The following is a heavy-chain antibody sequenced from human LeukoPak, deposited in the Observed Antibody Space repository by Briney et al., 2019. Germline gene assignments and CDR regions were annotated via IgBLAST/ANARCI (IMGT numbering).Heavy chain of an antibody. J-gene: IGHJ6*03. D-gene: IGHD2-2*01. CDR3: AKDYCSSTSCYDYYYYMDV. CDR1: GFTFDDYT. CDR2: ISWDGGST. Sequence: GGSLRLSCAASGFTFDDYTMHWVRQAPGQGLEWVSLISWDGGSTYYADSVKGRFTISRDNSKNSLYLQMNSLRTEDTALYYCAKDYCSSTSCYDYYYYMDVWGKGTTVTVSS. V-gene: IGHV3-43*01.